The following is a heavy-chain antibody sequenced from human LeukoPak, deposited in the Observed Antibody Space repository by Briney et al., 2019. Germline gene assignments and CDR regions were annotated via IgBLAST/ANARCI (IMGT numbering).Heavy chain of an antibody. CDR1: GFTFTSHW. D-gene: IGHD2-8*02. V-gene: IGHV3-7*01. Sequence: GGSLRLSCEASGFTFTSHWMSWVRQVPGKGLEWVAKINEDGREKYYVDSVKGRFTISRDNAKNSLSLQMNSLGAEDTAVYYCARDQGYCTSVNRRGDAFDVWGQGSMVSVSS. J-gene: IGHJ3*01. CDR2: INEDGREK. CDR3: ARDQGYCTSVNRRGDAFDV.